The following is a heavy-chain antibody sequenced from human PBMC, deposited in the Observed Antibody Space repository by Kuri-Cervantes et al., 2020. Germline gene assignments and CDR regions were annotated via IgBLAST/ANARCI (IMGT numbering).Heavy chain of an antibody. CDR3: ARRDYYYYDMDV. CDR2: INPIFGTA. Sequence: SVKVSCQASGGPLSSYAISWVRQAPGQGLEWMGGINPIFGTANDAQKFQGRVTITTDESTSTAYMELSSLRCDDTAVYYCARRDYYYYDMDVWGKGTTVTVSS. CDR1: GGPLSSYA. J-gene: IGHJ6*03. V-gene: IGHV1-69*05.